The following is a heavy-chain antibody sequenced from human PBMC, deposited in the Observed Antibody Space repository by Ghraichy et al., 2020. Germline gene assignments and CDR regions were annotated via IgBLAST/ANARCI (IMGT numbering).Heavy chain of an antibody. Sequence: SGPTLVKPTQTLTLTCTFSGFSLSTSGVGVGWIRQPPGKALEWLALIYWNDDKRYSPSLKSRLTITKDTSKNQVVLTMTNMDPVDTATYYCAHSAREQYYDFWSGYYPVVGYYSYGMDVWGQGTTVTVSS. V-gene: IGHV2-5*01. J-gene: IGHJ6*02. CDR1: GFSLSTSGVG. D-gene: IGHD3-3*01. CDR3: AHSAREQYYDFWSGYYPVVGYYSYGMDV. CDR2: IYWNDDK.